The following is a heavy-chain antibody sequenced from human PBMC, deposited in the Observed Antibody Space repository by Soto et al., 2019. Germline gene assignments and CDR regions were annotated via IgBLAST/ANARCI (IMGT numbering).Heavy chain of an antibody. CDR1: GFTLSDYS. CDR3: ARGLTRQQLVQWDY. D-gene: IGHD6-13*01. V-gene: IGHV3-21*01. J-gene: IGHJ4*02. CDR2: ISTTSSDM. Sequence: EVQLVEFGGGLVKPGGSLRLSCAASGFTLSDYSMNWVRQAPGKGLEWVSFISTTSSDMYYADSLKGRFTISRDNAKNSVYLQLTSLRADDTAVYYCARGLTRQQLVQWDYWGQGTLVTVSS.